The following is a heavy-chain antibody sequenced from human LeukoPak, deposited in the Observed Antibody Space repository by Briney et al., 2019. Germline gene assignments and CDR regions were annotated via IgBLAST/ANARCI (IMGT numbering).Heavy chain of an antibody. Sequence: GGSLRLSCAASGFTFDDYGMSWVRQAPGKGLEWVSGINWNGGSTGYADSVKGRFTISRDNAKNSLYLQMNSLRAEDTALYYCARSPGYWSSYYYYMDVWGKGTTVTVSS. CDR2: INWNGGST. J-gene: IGHJ6*03. CDR1: GFTFDDYG. V-gene: IGHV3-20*04. CDR3: ARSPGYWSSYYYYMDV. D-gene: IGHD2-2*01.